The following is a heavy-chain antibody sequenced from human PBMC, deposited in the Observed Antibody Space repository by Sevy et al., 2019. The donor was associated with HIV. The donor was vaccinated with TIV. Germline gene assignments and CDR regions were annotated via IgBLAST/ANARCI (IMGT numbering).Heavy chain of an antibody. J-gene: IGHJ6*02. Sequence: TLSLTCAVYGGSFSGYYWSWIRQPPGKGLEWIGEINHSGSTNYNPSLKSRVTISVDTSKNQFSLKLSSVTAADTAVYYCARYPYYYYGMDVWGQGTTVTVSS. CDR1: GGSFSGYY. CDR2: INHSGST. V-gene: IGHV4-34*01. CDR3: ARYPYYYYGMDV.